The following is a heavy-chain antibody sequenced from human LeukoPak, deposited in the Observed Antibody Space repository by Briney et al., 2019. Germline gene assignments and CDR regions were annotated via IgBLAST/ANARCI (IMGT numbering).Heavy chain of an antibody. CDR3: ATLYCSSTSCYTGALR. CDR1: GYTFTSYD. Sequence: GASVKVSCKASGYTFTSYDINWVRQATGQGLEWMGWMNPNSGNTGYAQKFQGRVTITRNTSISTAYKELSSLRSEDTAVYYCATLYCSSTSCYTGALRWGQGTLVTVSS. V-gene: IGHV1-8*03. D-gene: IGHD2-2*02. CDR2: MNPNSGNT. J-gene: IGHJ4*02.